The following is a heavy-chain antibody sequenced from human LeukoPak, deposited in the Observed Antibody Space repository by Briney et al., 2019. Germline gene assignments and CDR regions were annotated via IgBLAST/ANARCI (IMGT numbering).Heavy chain of an antibody. CDR3: ARRGWLRGTFDI. CDR1: GYSISSGYY. CDR2: IYHSGST. D-gene: IGHD5-12*01. J-gene: IGHJ3*02. Sequence: NTSETLSLTCAVSGYSISSGYYWGWIRQPPGQGLEWIGSIYHSGSTYYNPSLKSRVTISVDTSKNQFSLKPSSVTAADTAVYYCARRGWLRGTFDIWGQGTMVTVSS. V-gene: IGHV4-38-2*01.